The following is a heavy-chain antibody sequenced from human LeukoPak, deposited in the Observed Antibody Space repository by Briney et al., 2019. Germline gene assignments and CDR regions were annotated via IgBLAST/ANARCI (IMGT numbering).Heavy chain of an antibody. V-gene: IGHV1-46*01. CDR2: INPRDANT. J-gene: IGHJ4*02. CDR3: SRELSGGYFDF. Sequence: ASVKVSCKASGYNFISYHVHWVRQAPGQGLEWMGMINPRDANTYYAQKFQGRVTMTRDTATSTVYMELSSLRSEDTAMYYCSRELSGGYFDFWGQGSLVTVSS. CDR1: GYNFISYH. D-gene: IGHD2-15*01.